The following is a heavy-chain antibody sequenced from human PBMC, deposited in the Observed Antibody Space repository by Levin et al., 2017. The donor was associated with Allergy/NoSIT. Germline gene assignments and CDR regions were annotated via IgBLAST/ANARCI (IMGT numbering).Heavy chain of an antibody. CDR3: CVSGSYYGGFDY. D-gene: IGHD3-10*01. V-gene: IGHV3-21*01. J-gene: IGHJ4*02. CDR1: GFTFSSYS. Sequence: GGSLRLSCAASGFTFSSYSMNWVRQAPGKGLEWVSSISSSSSYIYYADSVKGRFTISRDNAKNSLYLQMNSLRAEDTAVYYCCVSGSYYGGFDYWGQGTLVTVSS. CDR2: ISSSSSYI.